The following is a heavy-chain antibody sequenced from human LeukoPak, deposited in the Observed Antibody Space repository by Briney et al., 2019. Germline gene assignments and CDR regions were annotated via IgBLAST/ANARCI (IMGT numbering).Heavy chain of an antibody. CDR2: INHSGST. V-gene: IGHV4-34*01. D-gene: IGHD6-19*01. CDR3: ASFNPGYSSGWYARRTLYDY. CDR1: GGSFSGYY. Sequence: SETLSLTCAVYGGSFSGYYWSWIRQPPGKGLEWIGEINHSGSTNYNPSLKSRVTISVDTSKNQFSLKLSSVTAADTAVYYCASFNPGYSSGWYARRTLYDYWGQGTLVTVSS. J-gene: IGHJ4*02.